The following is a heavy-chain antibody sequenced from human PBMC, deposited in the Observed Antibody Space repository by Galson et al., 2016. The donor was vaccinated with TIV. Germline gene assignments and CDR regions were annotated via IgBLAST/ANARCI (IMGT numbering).Heavy chain of an antibody. CDR3: ARRFYFDY. Sequence: SVKVSCKASGYTLSTYYMHWLRQAPGQGLEWMGIIGPSVGSTTYSQKFQGRVTMTSDTSTSTVYMELTSLKSEDTAVYYCARRFYFDYWGQGTRVTVSS. CDR2: IGPSVGST. V-gene: IGHV1-46*01. J-gene: IGHJ4*02. CDR1: GYTLSTYY.